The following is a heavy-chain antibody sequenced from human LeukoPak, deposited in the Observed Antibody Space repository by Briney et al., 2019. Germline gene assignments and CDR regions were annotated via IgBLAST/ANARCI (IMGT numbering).Heavy chain of an antibody. J-gene: IGHJ4*02. V-gene: IGHV3-30*09. CDR1: GFTFSSYA. CDR3: AREVGSDYYDSRLDY. Sequence: GGSLRLSCAASGFTFSSYAMHWVRQAPGKGLEWVAVISYDGSNKYYADSVKGRFAISRGNSKNTLYLQMNSLRAEDTAVYYCAREVGSDYYDSRLDYWGQGTLVTVSS. D-gene: IGHD3-22*01. CDR2: ISYDGSNK.